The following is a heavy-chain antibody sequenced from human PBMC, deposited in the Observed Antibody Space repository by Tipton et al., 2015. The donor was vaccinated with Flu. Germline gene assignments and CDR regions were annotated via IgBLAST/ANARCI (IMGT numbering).Heavy chain of an antibody. CDR3: ARDRSAPTTVTTLAY. CDR1: GYTFTGYY. Sequence: QVQLVQSGAEVKKPGASVIVSCKASGYTFTGYYMHWVRQAPGQGLEWMGRINPNSGGTNYAQNFQGRVTVSRDTSISTAYMELRRLRSDDTAVYYCARDRSAPTTVTTLAYWGQGTLVTVSS. CDR2: INPNSGGT. V-gene: IGHV1-2*06. D-gene: IGHD4-17*01. J-gene: IGHJ4*02.